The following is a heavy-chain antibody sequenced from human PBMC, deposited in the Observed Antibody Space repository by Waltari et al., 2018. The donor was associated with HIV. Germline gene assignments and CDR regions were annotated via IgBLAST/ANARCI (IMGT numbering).Heavy chain of an antibody. CDR1: GGSISSGSYY. D-gene: IGHD3-3*01. CDR2: IYTSGST. V-gene: IGHV4-61*02. Sequence: QVQLQESGPGLVKPSQTLSLTCTVSGGSISSGSYYWSWIRQPAGKGLEWIGRIYTSGSTNYNPSLKSRVTISVDTSKNQFSLKLSSGTAADTAVYYCAGQYYDFWSAPEDYWGQGTLVTVSS. CDR3: AGQYYDFWSAPEDY. J-gene: IGHJ4*02.